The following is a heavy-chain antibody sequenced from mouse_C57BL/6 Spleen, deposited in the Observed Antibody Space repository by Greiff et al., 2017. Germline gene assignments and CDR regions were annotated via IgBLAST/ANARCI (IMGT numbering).Heavy chain of an antibody. V-gene: IGHV1-64*01. CDR3: ARGGGVYYAMDD. Sequence: QVQLQQPGAELVKPGASVKLSCKASGYTFTSYWMHWVKQRPGQGLEWIGMIHPNSGSTNYNEKFKSKATLTVDKSSSTAYMQLSSLTSEDSAVYYCARGGGVYYAMDDWGQGTSVTVSS. J-gene: IGHJ4*01. CDR2: IHPNSGST. CDR1: GYTFTSYW.